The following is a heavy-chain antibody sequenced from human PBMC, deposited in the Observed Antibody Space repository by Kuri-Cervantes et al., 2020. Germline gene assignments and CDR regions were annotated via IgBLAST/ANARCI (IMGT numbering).Heavy chain of an antibody. D-gene: IGHD5-18*01. CDR1: GGSFSGYY. J-gene: IGHJ6*02. CDR2: IKHSGST. CDR3: ARERRYRNYGMDV. Sequence: ESLKISCAVYGGSFSGYYWSWIRQPPGKGLEWIGEIKHSGSTNYNPSLRSRVTTSVDTTKNQFSLKLSSVTAADTAVYYCARERRYRNYGMDVWGQGTTVTVSS. V-gene: IGHV4-34*01.